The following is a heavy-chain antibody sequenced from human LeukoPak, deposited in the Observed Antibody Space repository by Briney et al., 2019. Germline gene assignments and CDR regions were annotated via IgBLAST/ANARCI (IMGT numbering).Heavy chain of an antibody. V-gene: IGHV3-15*07. D-gene: IGHD3-10*01. CDR2: IRSKTDGGTT. J-gene: IGHJ4*02. Sequence: GGSLRLSCAASGFTFKNAWMNWVRQAPGKGLEWVGRIRSKTDGGTTDNAAPVKGRFTISRDDSKNTLSLQMNSLKTEDTAVYYCATDYYGSGSPGFGYWGQGNMVTVSS. CDR1: GFTFKNAW. CDR3: ATDYYGSGSPGFGY.